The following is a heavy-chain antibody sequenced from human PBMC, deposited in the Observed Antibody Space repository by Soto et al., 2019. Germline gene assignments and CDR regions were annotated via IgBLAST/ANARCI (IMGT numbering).Heavy chain of an antibody. V-gene: IGHV3-33*01. J-gene: IGHJ3*01. CDR2: IWYDGSNE. Sequence: GGSLRLSCAASGFTFSNFAMHWVRQAPGKGLEWVAVIWYDGSNEYYGDSVKGRFSISRDNSKNTLYLQMNSLRAEDTAVYYCARERKLDAFDVWGQGTVVTVSS. CDR1: GFTFSNFA. CDR3: ARERKLDAFDV.